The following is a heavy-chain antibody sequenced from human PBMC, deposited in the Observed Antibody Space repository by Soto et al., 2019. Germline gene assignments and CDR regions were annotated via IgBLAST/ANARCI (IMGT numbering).Heavy chain of an antibody. CDR1: GYSCSSYG. V-gene: IGHV1-18*01. D-gene: IGHD6-19*01. CDR3: AREWDNKSEHSSGWYDDF. J-gene: IGHJ4*02. CDR2: ISGYSGHT. Sequence: QVQLVQYGAEVKKPGASVKVSCKASGYSCSSYGISWVRQAPGQGLEWMGWISGYSGHTYYAQKFQGRVTMTTDTSTNTVYMELRSLRSDDTAVYYCAREWDNKSEHSSGWYDDFWGQGTLVTVSS.